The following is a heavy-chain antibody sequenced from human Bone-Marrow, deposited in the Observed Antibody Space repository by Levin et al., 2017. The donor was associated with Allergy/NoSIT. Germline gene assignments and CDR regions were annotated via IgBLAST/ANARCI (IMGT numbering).Heavy chain of an antibody. CDR1: GFTFNIYT. D-gene: IGHD2-2*01. CDR3: ARGFYCSATSCLIHNFDY. Sequence: GESLKISCAASGFTFNIYTMNWVRQAPGKGLEWVSSISSSSSYMYYADSVKGRFTISRDTAKNSLYLHMTSLRAEDTAVYYCARGFYCSATSCLIHNFDYWGQGTLVTVSS. J-gene: IGHJ4*02. V-gene: IGHV3-21*01. CDR2: ISSSSSYM.